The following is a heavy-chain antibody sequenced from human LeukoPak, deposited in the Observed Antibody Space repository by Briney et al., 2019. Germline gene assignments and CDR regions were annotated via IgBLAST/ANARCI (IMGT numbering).Heavy chain of an antibody. D-gene: IGHD3-22*01. V-gene: IGHV3-21*01. CDR2: ISSSSSYI. J-gene: IGHJ5*02. CDR3: ARDWPYYYDSNNWFDP. Sequence: GGSLRLSCAASGFTFSSYSMNWVRQAPGKGLEWVSSISSSSSYIYYADSVKGRFTISRDNAKNSLYLQMNSLRAEDTAVYYCARDWPYYYDSNNWFDPWGQGTLVTVSS. CDR1: GFTFSSYS.